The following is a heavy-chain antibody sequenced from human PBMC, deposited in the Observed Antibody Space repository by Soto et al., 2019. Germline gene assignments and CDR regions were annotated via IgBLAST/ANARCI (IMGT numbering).Heavy chain of an antibody. CDR3: ARSGHSFAGAV. D-gene: IGHD3-16*01. Sequence: LSLTCTVSGASMSDYYGSWTRRSPGKGLEHIGYLHYSGSANYNPSLESRVTISMDRSKNQFSLRLSSATAADTAIYYCARSGHSFAGAVWGQGILVTVSS. V-gene: IGHV4-59*01. CDR2: LHYSGSA. CDR1: GASMSDYY. J-gene: IGHJ4*02.